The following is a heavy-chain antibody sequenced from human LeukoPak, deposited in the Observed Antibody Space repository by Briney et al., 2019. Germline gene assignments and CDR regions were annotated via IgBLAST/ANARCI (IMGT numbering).Heavy chain of an antibody. J-gene: IGHJ5*02. CDR1: GFTFSSYW. V-gene: IGHV3-74*01. D-gene: IGHD3-10*01. CDR2: IITDGSST. CDR3: EVTYYYESGSRPRGDP. Sequence: GGSLRLSCAASGFTFSSYWMYWVRQAPGKGLVWVSRIITDGSSTTYTDSVKGRFTISRDNAKNTLYPQMNSLRVEDTAMYYCEVTYYYESGSRPRGDPWGQGTLVTVSS.